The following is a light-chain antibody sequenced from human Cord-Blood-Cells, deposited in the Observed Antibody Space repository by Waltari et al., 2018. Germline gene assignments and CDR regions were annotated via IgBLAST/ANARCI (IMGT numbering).Light chain of an antibody. CDR1: SSAVGGYNY. J-gene: IGLJ2*01. V-gene: IGLV2-11*01. CDR3: CSYAGSYTFDVV. CDR2: DVS. Sequence: QSALTQPRSVSGSPGQSVTLPCTGTSSAVGGYNYVSWYQQHPGKAPKLMIYDVSKRPSGVPDRFSGSKSGNTASLTISGLQAEDEADYYCCSYAGSYTFDVVFGGGTKLTVL.